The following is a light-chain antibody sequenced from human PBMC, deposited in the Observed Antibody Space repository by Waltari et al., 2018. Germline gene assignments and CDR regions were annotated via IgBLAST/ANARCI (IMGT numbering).Light chain of an antibody. CDR1: SGYSGLA. V-gene: IGLV4-69*01. CDR2: VNSDGSH. Sequence: QLVLTQSPSTSASLGASVTLTCTLSSGYSGLAITRQQQQTEKRPRYLMKVNSDGSHHRGDGIPDRFSAATSGAERHLTISSLQSEDEADYYCQTWGNGFRIFGGGTKLTV. CDR3: QTWGNGFRI. J-gene: IGLJ2*01.